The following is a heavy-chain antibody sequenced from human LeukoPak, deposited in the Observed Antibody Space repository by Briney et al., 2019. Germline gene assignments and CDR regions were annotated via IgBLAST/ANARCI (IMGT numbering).Heavy chain of an antibody. V-gene: IGHV3-49*04. Sequence: PGGSLRLSCAASGFTFSSYWMSWVRQAPGKGLEWVGFIRSRAYGGTTEYAVSVKGRFTISRDDSKSIAYLQTNSLKTEDTAVYYCTRLDDYGVTRSDFWGQGTLVTVSS. CDR3: TRLDDYGVTRSDF. J-gene: IGHJ4*02. CDR2: IRSRAYGGTT. D-gene: IGHD4/OR15-4a*01. CDR1: GFTFSSYW.